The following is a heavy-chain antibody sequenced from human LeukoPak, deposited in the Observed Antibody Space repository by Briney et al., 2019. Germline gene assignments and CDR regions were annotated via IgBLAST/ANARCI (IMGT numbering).Heavy chain of an antibody. CDR1: GVSFSGYY. V-gene: IGHV4-34*01. D-gene: IGHD4-17*01. CDR3: ASVTRYYFDY. Sequence: SETLSLTCAAYGVSFSGYYWSWIRQPPGKGLEWIGEINHSGSTNYNPSLKSRVTISVDTSKNQFSLKLSSVTAADTAVYYCASVTRYYFDYWGQGTLVTVSS. J-gene: IGHJ4*02. CDR2: INHSGST.